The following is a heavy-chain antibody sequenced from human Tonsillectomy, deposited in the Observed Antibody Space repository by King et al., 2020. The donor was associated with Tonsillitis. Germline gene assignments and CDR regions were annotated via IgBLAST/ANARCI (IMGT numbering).Heavy chain of an antibody. V-gene: IGHV3-15*05. Sequence: VQLVESGGGLVKTGGSLRLSFAASGFTFADAGMSWVRKAPGKGLEWVVRIRLKSEGGTIDQTASGNGRFTIVRDVSKDTTYLQMNSLKIEDTAGYYCLTGLGRTNGDYWGQGTLVTVSS. J-gene: IGHJ4*02. CDR2: IRLKSEGGTI. CDR3: LTGLGRTNGDY. D-gene: IGHD1-14*01. CDR1: GFTFADAG.